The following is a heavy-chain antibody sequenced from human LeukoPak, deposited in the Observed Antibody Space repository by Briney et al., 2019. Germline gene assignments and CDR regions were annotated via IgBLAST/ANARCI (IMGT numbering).Heavy chain of an antibody. D-gene: IGHD6-19*01. CDR3: ARGRIAVAGDFDY. CDR1: GGSFSGYY. CDR2: INHSGST. V-gene: IGHV4-34*01. Sequence: SETLSLTCAVYGGSFSGYYWSWIRQPPGKGLEWIGEINHSGSTNYNPSLKSRVTISADTSKNQFSLKLSSVTAADTAVYYCARGRIAVAGDFDYWGQGTLVTVSS. J-gene: IGHJ4*02.